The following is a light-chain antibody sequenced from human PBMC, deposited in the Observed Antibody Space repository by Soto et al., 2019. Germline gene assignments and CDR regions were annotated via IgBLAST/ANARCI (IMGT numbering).Light chain of an antibody. Sequence: EIVLTQSPGTLSLSPGERATLSCRASQSVSSSFLAWFQQKPGQAPRLLIYAPSYRAIGIPDRFSGSGSGTDFTLTISRLEPEDVAVYYCQHYGGSPFTFGQGTQLEIK. CDR3: QHYGGSPFT. V-gene: IGKV3-20*01. CDR1: QSVSSSF. J-gene: IGKJ5*01. CDR2: APS.